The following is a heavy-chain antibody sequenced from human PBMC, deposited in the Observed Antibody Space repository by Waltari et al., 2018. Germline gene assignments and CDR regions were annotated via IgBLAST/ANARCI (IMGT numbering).Heavy chain of an antibody. CDR1: GRSISSGSYY. V-gene: IGHV4-61*09. D-gene: IGHD5-18*01. J-gene: IGHJ4*02. Sequence: QVQLQGSGPGLVKPSQTLSLTCTVSGRSISSGSYYWSWTRQPAGKGLEWIGYIYTSGSTNYNPSLKSRVTIPLDTSKPQFSLKLSSVTAADTAVYYCARDRGYGYVSDYWGQGTLVTVSS. CDR3: ARDRGYGYVSDY. CDR2: IYTSGST.